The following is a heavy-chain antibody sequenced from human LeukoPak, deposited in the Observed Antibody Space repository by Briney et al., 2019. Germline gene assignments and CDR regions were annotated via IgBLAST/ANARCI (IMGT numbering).Heavy chain of an antibody. J-gene: IGHJ6*02. D-gene: IGHD3-10*01. CDR1: GFTFSSYW. Sequence: GGSLRLSCAASGFTFSSYWMSWVRQAPGKGLEWVANIKQDGSEKYYVDSVKGRFTTSRDNAKNSLYLQMNSLIAEDTAVYYCSRDEEFGDLYYYYGMDVWGQGTTVTVSS. CDR3: SRDEEFGDLYYYYGMDV. V-gene: IGHV3-7*04. CDR2: IKQDGSEK.